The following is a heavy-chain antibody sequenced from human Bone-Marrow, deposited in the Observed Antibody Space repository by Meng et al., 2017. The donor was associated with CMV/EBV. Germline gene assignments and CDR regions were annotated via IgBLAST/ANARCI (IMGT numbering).Heavy chain of an antibody. Sequence: GGSLRLSCAASGFTFSSYSMNWVRQAPGKGMEWVSSISSSSSYIYYPDSVKGRFTISRDNTKNSMYLQRNSLRADDTAVYYCARGVTQWAPDNYFDYWGQGTLVTVSS. V-gene: IGHV3-21*01. CDR1: GFTFSSYS. D-gene: IGHD5-18*01. CDR2: ISSSSSYI. CDR3: ARGVTQWAPDNYFDY. J-gene: IGHJ4*02.